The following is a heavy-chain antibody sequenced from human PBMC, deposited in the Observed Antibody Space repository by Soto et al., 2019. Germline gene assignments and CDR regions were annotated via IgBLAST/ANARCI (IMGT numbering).Heavy chain of an antibody. J-gene: IGHJ4*02. CDR1: GGSFSGYY. Sequence: PSETLSLTCAVYGGSFSGYYWSWIRQPPGKGLEWIGEINHSGSTNYNPSLKSRVTISVDTSKNQFSLKLSSVTAADTAVYYCARDFWQCDYVDYWGQGTLVTVSS. CDR2: INHSGST. CDR3: ARDFWQCDYVDY. V-gene: IGHV4-34*01.